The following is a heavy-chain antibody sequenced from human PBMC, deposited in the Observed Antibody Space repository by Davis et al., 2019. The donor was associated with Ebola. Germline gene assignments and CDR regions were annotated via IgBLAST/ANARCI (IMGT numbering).Heavy chain of an antibody. Sequence: MPSETLSLTCAVYGGSFSGYYWSWIRQPPGKGLEWIGEINHSGSTNYNPSLKSQVTIPVDTSKNQFSLKLSSVTAADTAVYYCARGYSYGSRIFDYWGQGTLVTVSS. J-gene: IGHJ4*02. D-gene: IGHD5-18*01. CDR1: GGSFSGYY. CDR3: ARGYSYGSRIFDY. CDR2: INHSGST. V-gene: IGHV4-34*01.